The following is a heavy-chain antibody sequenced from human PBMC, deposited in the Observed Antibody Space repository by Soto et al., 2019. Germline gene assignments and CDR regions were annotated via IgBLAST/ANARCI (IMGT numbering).Heavy chain of an antibody. CDR3: ARAVGVRGINYYYYYGMDV. CDR2: IIPIFGTA. D-gene: IGHD3-10*01. V-gene: IGHV1-69*06. Sequence: SVKVSCKASGGAFSSYATSWVRQAPGQGLEWMGGIIPIFGTANYAQKFQGRVTITADKSTSTAYMELGSLRSEDTAVYYCARAVGVRGINYYYYYGMDVWGQGTTVTVSS. J-gene: IGHJ6*02. CDR1: GGAFSSYA.